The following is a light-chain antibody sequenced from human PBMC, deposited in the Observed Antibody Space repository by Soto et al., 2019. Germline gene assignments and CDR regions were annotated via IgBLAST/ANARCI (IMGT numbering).Light chain of an antibody. CDR1: NIGSYT. V-gene: IGLV3-21*02. Sequence: SYELTQPPSVSVAPGQTAWITCGGNNIGSYTVHWYQQRPGQAPVLVVYDDSDRPSGIPERFSGSKSGNTATLTISRVEAGDEADYYWQVWDSRRDRYDFGTGTKLTVL. CDR3: QVWDSRRDRYD. CDR2: DDS. J-gene: IGLJ1*01.